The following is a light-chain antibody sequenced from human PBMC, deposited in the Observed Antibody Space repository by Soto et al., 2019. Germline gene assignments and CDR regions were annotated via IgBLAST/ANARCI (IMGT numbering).Light chain of an antibody. CDR1: QSVSSN. V-gene: IGKV3-15*01. Sequence: EIVMTQSPATLSVSPGERATLSCRASQSVSSNLAWYQQKPGQATRLLMYGASTRATGIPARFSGSGSGTEFTLTISSLQSEDFAVYYCQQYTNWSTWTFGQGTKVEIK. CDR2: GAS. J-gene: IGKJ1*01. CDR3: QQYTNWSTWT.